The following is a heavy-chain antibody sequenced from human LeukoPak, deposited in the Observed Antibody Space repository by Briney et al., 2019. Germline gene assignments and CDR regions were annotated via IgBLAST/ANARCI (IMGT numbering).Heavy chain of an antibody. D-gene: IGHD2-2*01. CDR2: ISASGGGP. CDR1: GLTFSSSV. Sequence: GGSLTLSCTVSGLTFSSSVMSWVRQAPGKGLQWVSNISASGGGPFYADSVEDRFTVSRDNSKNTLYLQMNCLRADDTAVYYCAKDNAYCSSLNCYFEYWGQGTLVTVSS. V-gene: IGHV3-23*01. CDR3: AKDNAYCSSLNCYFEY. J-gene: IGHJ4*02.